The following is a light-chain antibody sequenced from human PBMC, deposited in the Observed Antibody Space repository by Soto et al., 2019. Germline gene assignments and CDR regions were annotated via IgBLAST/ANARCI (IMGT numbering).Light chain of an antibody. Sequence: QSVLTQPASVFGSPGQSITISCTGTSSDVGGYNFVSWYQQHPGKAPKLMIYEVSNRPSGVSNRFSGSKSGNTASLTISGLQPEDEADYYCSSYTTSSTVVFGPATKVTV. CDR1: SSDVGGYNF. CDR3: SSYTTSSTVV. V-gene: IGLV2-14*03. CDR2: EVS. J-gene: IGLJ1*01.